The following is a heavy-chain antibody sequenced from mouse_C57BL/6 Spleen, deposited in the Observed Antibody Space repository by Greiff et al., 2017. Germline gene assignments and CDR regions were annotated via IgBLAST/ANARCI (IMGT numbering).Heavy chain of an antibody. J-gene: IGHJ3*01. CDR1: GYTFTSYW. V-gene: IGHV1-61*01. CDR3: ARRVYGSSYESWFAY. D-gene: IGHD1-1*01. Sequence: QVQLQQPGAELVRPGSSVKLSCKASGYTFTSYWMDWVKQRPGQGLEWIGNIYPSDSETHYNQEFKDKATLTVDKSSSTAYMQLSSLTSEDSAVYYCARRVYGSSYESWFAYWGQGTLVTVSA. CDR2: IYPSDSET.